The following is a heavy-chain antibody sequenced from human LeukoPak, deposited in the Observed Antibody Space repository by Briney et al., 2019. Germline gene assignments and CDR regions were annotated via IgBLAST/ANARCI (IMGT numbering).Heavy chain of an antibody. CDR3: WGNYYYYMDV. D-gene: IGHD7-27*01. Sequence: GGSLRLSCTASGFTFGDYAMRWVRQAPGKGREGVGFIRSKAYGGTTEYAASVKGIFTISRDDSKSIAYLQMNSLKTEDTAVYYCWGNYYYYMDVWGKGATVTVSS. V-gene: IGHV3-49*04. J-gene: IGHJ6*03. CDR1: GFTFGDYA. CDR2: IRSKAYGGTT.